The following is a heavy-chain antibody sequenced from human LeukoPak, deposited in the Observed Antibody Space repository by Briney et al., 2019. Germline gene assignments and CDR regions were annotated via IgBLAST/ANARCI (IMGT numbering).Heavy chain of an antibody. J-gene: IGHJ4*02. V-gene: IGHV3-7*01. CDR1: GFTFSRYW. CDR3: ARVRSGYYFDY. CDR2: IKEDGSEK. Sequence: PGGSLRLSCAASGFTFSRYWMTWVRQAPGKGLEWVANIKEDGSEKYYVEIVKGRFTISRDNAENSVYLQMNSLRAEDTAVYYCARVRSGYYFDYWGQGTLVTVSS.